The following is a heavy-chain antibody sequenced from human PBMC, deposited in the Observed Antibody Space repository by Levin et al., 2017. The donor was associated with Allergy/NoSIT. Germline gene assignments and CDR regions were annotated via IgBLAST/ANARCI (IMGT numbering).Heavy chain of an antibody. CDR3: AREHVNMDRGAFDI. CDR1: GGTFSSYA. Sequence: KISCKASGGTFSSYAISWVRQAPGQGLEWMGGIIPIFGTANYAQKFQGRVTITADESTSTAYMELSSLRSEDTAVYYCAREHVNMDRGAFDIWGQGTMVTVSS. CDR2: IIPIFGTA. D-gene: IGHD3-10*01. J-gene: IGHJ3*02. V-gene: IGHV1-69*01.